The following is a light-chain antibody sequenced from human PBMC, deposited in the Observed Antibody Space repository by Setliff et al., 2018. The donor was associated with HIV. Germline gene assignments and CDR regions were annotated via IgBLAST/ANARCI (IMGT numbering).Light chain of an antibody. CDR1: SSDVGGYNY. J-gene: IGLJ3*02. V-gene: IGLV2-11*01. Sequence: QSALTQPRSVSGSPGQSVTTSCTGASSDVGGYNYVSWYQQHPGKAPKLMIYDVTKRPSGVPDRFSGSKSGNTASLTISGLQAEDEADYYCCSYRTNITGVFGGGTKVTVL. CDR2: DVT. CDR3: CSYRTNITGV.